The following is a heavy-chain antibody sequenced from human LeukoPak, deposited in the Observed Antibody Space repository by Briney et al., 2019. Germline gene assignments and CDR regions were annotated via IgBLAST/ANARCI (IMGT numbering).Heavy chain of an antibody. CDR2: IKSKTDGGTT. Sequence: GGSLRLSCAASGFTFSNAWMSWVRQAPGKGLEWVGRIKSKTDGGTTDYAAPVEGRFTISRDDSKNTLYLQMNSLKTEDTAVYYCTTNEYYYYYMGVWGKGTTVTVSS. V-gene: IGHV3-15*01. CDR1: GFTFSNAW. CDR3: TTNEYYYYYMGV. J-gene: IGHJ6*03. D-gene: IGHD1-1*01.